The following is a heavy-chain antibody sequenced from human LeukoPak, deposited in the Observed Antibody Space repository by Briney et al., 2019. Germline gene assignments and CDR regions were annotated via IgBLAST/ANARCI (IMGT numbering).Heavy chain of an antibody. J-gene: IGHJ4*02. Sequence: GGSLRLSCAASGFAFSDYYMSWIRQAPGKGLEWISYISYDSMIKYYADSVRGRFTISRDSAKDSLYLQMHSLRAEDTAVYYCVRDNPRCCGVIPANIDDYWGQGTLVTVSS. V-gene: IGHV3-11*04. CDR1: GFAFSDYY. D-gene: IGHD2-15*01. CDR3: VRDNPRCCGVIPANIDDY. CDR2: ISYDSMIK.